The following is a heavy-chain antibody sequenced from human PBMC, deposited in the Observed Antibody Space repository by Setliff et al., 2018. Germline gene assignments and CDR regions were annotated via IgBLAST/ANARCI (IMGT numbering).Heavy chain of an antibody. J-gene: IGHJ6*02. Sequence: SETLSLTCTVYGGSFSDYYWGWIRQPPGKGLEWIAEINHSGSTNYNPSLKSRVTMSVDTSKKQLSLKLSTVTAADTAVYYCARDRTAYSYGLDVWGQGTTVTVSS. CDR3: ARDRTAYSYGLDV. CDR1: GGSFSDYY. CDR2: INHSGST. V-gene: IGHV4-34*10. D-gene: IGHD5-18*01.